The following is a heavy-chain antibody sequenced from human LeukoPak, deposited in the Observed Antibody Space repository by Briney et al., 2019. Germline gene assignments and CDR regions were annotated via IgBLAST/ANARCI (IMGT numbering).Heavy chain of an antibody. D-gene: IGHD6-6*01. CDR3: ARDLEYSSSLLTGFDY. V-gene: IGHV3-21*01. CDR1: GFTFSSYS. J-gene: IGHJ4*02. Sequence: GGSLRLSCAASGFTFSSYSMNWVRQAPGKGLEWVSSISSSSSYIYYAGSVKGRFTISRDNAKNSLYLQMNSLRAEDTAVYYCARDLEYSSSLLTGFDYWGQGTLVTVSS. CDR2: ISSSSSYI.